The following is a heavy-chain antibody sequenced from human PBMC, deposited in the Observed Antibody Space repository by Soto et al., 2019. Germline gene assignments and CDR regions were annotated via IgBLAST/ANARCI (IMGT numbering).Heavy chain of an antibody. D-gene: IGHD7-27*01. J-gene: IGHJ4*02. CDR1: GYTFTSYD. CDR3: ARGTGAPEY. CDR2: MNPNSGNT. Sequence: GASVKVSCKASGYTFTSYDINWVRQATGQGLEWMGWMNPNSGNTGYAQKFQGRVTMTRNTSISTASMELSSQRAEYTAVYFCARGTGAPEYWGQGPLVTVSS. V-gene: IGHV1-8*01.